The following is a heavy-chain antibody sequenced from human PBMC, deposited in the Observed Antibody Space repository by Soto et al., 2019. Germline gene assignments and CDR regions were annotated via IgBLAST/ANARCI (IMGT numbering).Heavy chain of an antibody. J-gene: IGHJ4*02. CDR1: GYAFTTYG. D-gene: IGHD1-1*01. Sequence: QVHLVQAGADVKKPWASVKVSCKGSGYAFTTYGITWGRQSPGQGLEGMGWISAHSGNTNYARKLQSRVTVTRNTSTRKACMVLGSLTSDDTAVNYWARGGYGDYGGQGALVTASS. CDR3: ARGGYGDY. V-gene: IGHV1-18*01. CDR2: ISAHSGNT.